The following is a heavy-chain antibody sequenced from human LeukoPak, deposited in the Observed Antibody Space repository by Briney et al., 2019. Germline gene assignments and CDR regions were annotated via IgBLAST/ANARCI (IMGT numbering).Heavy chain of an antibody. J-gene: IGHJ5*02. D-gene: IGHD3-9*01. CDR1: GGSISSHY. Sequence: SETLSLTCTVSGGSISSHYWSWIRQPPGKGLEWIGSIYYSGSTYYNPSLKSRVTISVDTSKNQFSLKLSSVTAADTAVYYCARVLYDILTGYYEGVWFDPWGQGTLVTVSS. V-gene: IGHV4-39*07. CDR2: IYYSGST. CDR3: ARVLYDILTGYYEGVWFDP.